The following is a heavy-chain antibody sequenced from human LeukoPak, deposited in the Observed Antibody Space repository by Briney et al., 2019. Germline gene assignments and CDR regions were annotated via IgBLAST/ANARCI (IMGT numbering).Heavy chain of an antibody. CDR3: ARDGSGDYVGDY. V-gene: IGHV3-30-3*01. CDR2: VSYDGSNK. Sequence: PGRSLRLSCAASGFTFSSYAMHWVRQAPGQGLEWLAVVSYDGSNKYYADSVKGRFTISRDTSKNTLYLQMNSLRAEDTAVYYCARDGSGDYVGDYRGQGTLVTVSS. D-gene: IGHD4-17*01. J-gene: IGHJ4*02. CDR1: GFTFSSYA.